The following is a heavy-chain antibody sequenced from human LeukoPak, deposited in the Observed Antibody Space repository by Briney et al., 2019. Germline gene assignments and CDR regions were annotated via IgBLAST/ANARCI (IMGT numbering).Heavy chain of an antibody. CDR3: ARTRYYYNSRSYGAPYYFDY. Sequence: ASETLSLTCAVSGGSISSNSYYWGWIRQPPGKGLEWIGSIYYSGSTYYNPSLKSRVTISVDTSKNQFSLKLSSVTAADTAVYYCARTRYYYNSRSYGAPYYFDYWGQGTLVTVPS. CDR2: IYYSGST. CDR1: GGSISSNSYY. V-gene: IGHV4-39*01. D-gene: IGHD3-10*01. J-gene: IGHJ4*02.